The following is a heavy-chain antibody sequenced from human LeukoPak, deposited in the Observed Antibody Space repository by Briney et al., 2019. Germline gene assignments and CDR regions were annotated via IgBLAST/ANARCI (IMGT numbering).Heavy chain of an antibody. CDR3: ARLYVLRYFDWSADAFDI. CDR1: GFTFSTSG. Sequence: GGSLRLSCAASGFTFSTSGMNWVRQAPGKGLEWVSAVSSSNSYMYYADSVKGRFSISRDNAKRSLYLQMNSLRAEDTAVYYCARLYVLRYFDWSADAFDIWGQGTMVTVSS. CDR2: VSSSNSYM. V-gene: IGHV3-21*01. J-gene: IGHJ3*02. D-gene: IGHD3-9*01.